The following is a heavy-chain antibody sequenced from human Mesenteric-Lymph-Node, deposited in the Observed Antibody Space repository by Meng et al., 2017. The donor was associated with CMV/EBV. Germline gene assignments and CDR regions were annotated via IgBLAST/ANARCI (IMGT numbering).Heavy chain of an antibody. CDR3: ARGPDKFDP. CDR1: EYTLTDPY. J-gene: IGHJ5*02. V-gene: IGHV1-2*02. Sequence: KVSCKNSEYTLTDPYVHWVRQAPGQGLEWMGWINPHSGDTGSAEKFQGRVTITRDTSKRTVYMEVTRLTFDDTALYYCARGPDKFDPWGQGTLVTVSS. CDR2: INPHSGDT.